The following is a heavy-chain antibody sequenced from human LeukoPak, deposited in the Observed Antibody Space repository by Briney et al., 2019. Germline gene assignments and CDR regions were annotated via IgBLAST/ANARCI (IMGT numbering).Heavy chain of an antibody. J-gene: IGHJ6*03. CDR3: ARQISGVVVAPTPYYYYYYMDV. CDR1: GYSFTSYW. CDR2: IYPGDSDT. Sequence: GESLKISCKGSGYSFTSYWIGWVRQMPGKGLEWMGIIYPGDSDTRYSPSFQGQVTISADKSISTAYLQWSSLKASDTAMYYCARQISGVVVAPTPYYYYYYMDVWGKGTTVTVSS. D-gene: IGHD2-2*01. V-gene: IGHV5-51*01.